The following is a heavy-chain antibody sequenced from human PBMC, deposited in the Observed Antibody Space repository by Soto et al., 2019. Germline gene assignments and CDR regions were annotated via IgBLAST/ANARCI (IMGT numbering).Heavy chain of an antibody. V-gene: IGHV1-24*01. D-gene: IGHD4-17*01. CDR3: ATDLRGDLAFDY. Sequence: ASVKVSCKVSGYTLTELSMHWVRQAPGKGLEWMGGFDPEDGETIYAQKFQGRVTMTEDTSTDTAYMELSSLRSEDKAVYYCATDLRGDLAFDYWGQGTLVTVSS. J-gene: IGHJ4*02. CDR2: FDPEDGET. CDR1: GYTLTELS.